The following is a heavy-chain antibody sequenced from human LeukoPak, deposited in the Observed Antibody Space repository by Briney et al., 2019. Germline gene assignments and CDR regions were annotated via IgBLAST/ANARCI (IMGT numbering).Heavy chain of an antibody. CDR2: ISSGNGYV. Sequence: GGSLRLSCAASGFTFSSYEMNWVRQAPGKGLEWVSYISSGNGYVYYADSVKGRFTISRDNAKNSLYLQMNSLRAEDTAVYYCAKVTYYGSGSPDYWGQGTLVTVSS. J-gene: IGHJ4*02. V-gene: IGHV3-21*05. CDR3: AKVTYYGSGSPDY. D-gene: IGHD3-10*01. CDR1: GFTFSSYE.